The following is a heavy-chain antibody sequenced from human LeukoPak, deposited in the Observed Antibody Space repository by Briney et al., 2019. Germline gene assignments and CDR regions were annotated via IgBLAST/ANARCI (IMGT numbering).Heavy chain of an antibody. CDR3: AKGEIAAAGTRFDP. Sequence: GGSLRLSCAASGFTFSSYAMSWVRQTPGKGLEWVSVISAGGSTTYYADSVKGRFTISRDNAKNTLFLQMSSLRAEDTAVYYCAKGEIAAAGTRFDPWGQGTLVTVSS. J-gene: IGHJ5*02. V-gene: IGHV3-23*01. CDR1: GFTFSSYA. D-gene: IGHD6-13*01. CDR2: ISAGGSTT.